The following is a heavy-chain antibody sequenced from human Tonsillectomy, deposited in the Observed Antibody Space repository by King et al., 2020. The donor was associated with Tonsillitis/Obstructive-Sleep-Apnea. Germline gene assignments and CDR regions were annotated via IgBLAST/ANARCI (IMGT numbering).Heavy chain of an antibody. J-gene: IGHJ5*02. CDR1: GYSFTSYW. CDR3: ARHRGITGTTDWFDP. Sequence: VQLVESGAEVKKPGESLKISCKGSGYSFTSYWIGWVRQMPGKGLEWMGIIYPGDSDPRYSPSFQGQVTNSADKSFRTAYLQWSSLKASDNAMYYCARHRGITGTTDWFDPWGQGTLVTVSS. CDR2: IYPGDSDP. V-gene: IGHV5-51*01. D-gene: IGHD1-7*01.